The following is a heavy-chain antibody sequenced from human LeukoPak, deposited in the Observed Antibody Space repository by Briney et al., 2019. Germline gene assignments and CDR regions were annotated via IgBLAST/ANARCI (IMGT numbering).Heavy chain of an antibody. V-gene: IGHV6-1*01. CDR3: AIQVVTARGNYFDY. CDR1: GDSVSSNSVT. D-gene: IGHD2-21*02. CDR2: TYYRSTWYN. J-gene: IGHJ4*02. Sequence: SQTLSLTCAISGDSVSSNSVTWNWIRQSPSRGLEWLGRTYYRSTWYNDYAVSVRGRITVNPDTSKNQFSLKLSSVTAADTAVYYCAIQVVTARGNYFDYWGQGTLVTVSS.